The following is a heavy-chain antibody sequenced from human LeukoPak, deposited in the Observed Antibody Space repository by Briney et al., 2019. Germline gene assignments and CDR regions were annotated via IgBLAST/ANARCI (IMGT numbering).Heavy chain of an antibody. J-gene: IGHJ5*02. CDR1: GFTFSNAW. Sequence: GGSLRLSCAASGFTFSNAWMSWVRQAPGKGLEWVGRIKSKTGGGTTDYAAPVKGRFTISRDDSKNTLYLQMNSLKTEDTAVYYCTTKFNWFDPWGQGTLVTVSS. CDR2: IKSKTGGGTT. V-gene: IGHV3-15*01. CDR3: TTKFNWFDP.